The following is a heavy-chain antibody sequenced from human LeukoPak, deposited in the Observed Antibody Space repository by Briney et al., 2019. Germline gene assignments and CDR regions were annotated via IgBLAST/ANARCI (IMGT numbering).Heavy chain of an antibody. Sequence: GESLKISCRGSGYSFTGYGIGCVRHIRGKGLEWREIIYPGDSDPIYSASFQGRVTIPAENSITTPSLQWSSVEPADTPIYYCALPGGYCSGGSCGDAFDFWGQGRMVTVSS. J-gene: IGHJ3*01. CDR3: ALPGGYCSGGSCGDAFDF. D-gene: IGHD2-15*01. V-gene: IGHV5-51*01. CDR1: GYSFTGYG. CDR2: IYPGDSDP.